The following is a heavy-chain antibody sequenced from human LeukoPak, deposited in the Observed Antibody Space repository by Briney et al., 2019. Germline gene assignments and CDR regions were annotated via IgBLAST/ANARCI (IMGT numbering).Heavy chain of an antibody. V-gene: IGHV4-59*01. Sequence: SSGTLSLTCTVSGASISDYYWTWIRQPPGKGLEWIGHIYYSGNTIYNPSLKSRVTISIDTSKNQFSLKLSSVTTADTAVYYCAGEDYFDTSGYASWRFDIWGQGTMVTVSS. CDR2: IYYSGNT. J-gene: IGHJ3*02. CDR3: AGEDYFDTSGYASWRFDI. D-gene: IGHD3-22*01. CDR1: GASISDYY.